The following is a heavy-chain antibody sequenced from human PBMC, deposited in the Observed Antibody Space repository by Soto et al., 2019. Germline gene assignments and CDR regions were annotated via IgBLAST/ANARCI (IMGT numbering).Heavy chain of an antibody. J-gene: IGHJ6*02. V-gene: IGHV3-30*18. Sequence: QVQLVESGGGVVQPGRSLRLSCAASGFTFSSYGMHWVRQAPGKGLEWVAVISYDGSNKYYADCVKGRFTISRDNSKNPLYLQMNSLRAEDTAVYYCAKDVLRFLEWLAFYGMDVWGQGTTVTVSS. CDR2: ISYDGSNK. CDR3: AKDVLRFLEWLAFYGMDV. CDR1: GFTFSSYG. D-gene: IGHD3-3*01.